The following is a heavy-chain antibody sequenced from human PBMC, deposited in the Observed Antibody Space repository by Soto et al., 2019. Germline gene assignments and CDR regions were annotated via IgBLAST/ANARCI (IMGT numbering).Heavy chain of an antibody. Sequence: QVQLQESGPGLVKPSGTLSLTCAVSSGSISSSNWWSWVRQPPGKGLEWIGEIYHSGSTNYNPSLRRRVTISVDKSKNQFSLKLSSVTAADTAVYYCARIWEDSSGWSYYFDYWGQGTLVTVSS. D-gene: IGHD6-19*01. CDR2: IYHSGST. J-gene: IGHJ4*02. CDR3: ARIWEDSSGWSYYFDY. V-gene: IGHV4-4*02. CDR1: SGSISSSNW.